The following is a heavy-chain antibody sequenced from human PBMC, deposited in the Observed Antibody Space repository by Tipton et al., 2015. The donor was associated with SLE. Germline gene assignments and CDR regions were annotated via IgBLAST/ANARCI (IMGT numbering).Heavy chain of an antibody. V-gene: IGHV4-59*01. CDR1: GESIIDSY. CDR3: ARDVAPAAVPLFEY. CDR2: IYYSGST. Sequence: TLSLTCTVSGESIIDSYWTWIRQPPGEGLEWIGYIYYSGSTNYNPSLKSRVTMSVDTSKNQISLKLSSVTAADTAVYYCARDVAPAAVPLFEYWGQGTLVTVSS. D-gene: IGHD2-2*01. J-gene: IGHJ4*02.